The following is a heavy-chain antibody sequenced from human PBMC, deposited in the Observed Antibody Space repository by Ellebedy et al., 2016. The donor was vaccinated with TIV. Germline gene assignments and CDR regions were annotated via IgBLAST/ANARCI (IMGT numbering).Heavy chain of an antibody. CDR1: GLTFSRYG. D-gene: IGHD3-10*01. J-gene: IGHJ4*02. CDR2: ISANGGTT. CDR3: ARDWQTSGSGSYHIDS. V-gene: IGHV3-23*01. Sequence: PGGSLRLSCAASGLTFSRYGMHWIRQAPGKGLEWVSIISANGGTTYYADSVKGRFTTSRDDAKNSLYLQMNNLRAEDTAVYYCARDWQTSGSGSYHIDSWGQGTLVTVSS.